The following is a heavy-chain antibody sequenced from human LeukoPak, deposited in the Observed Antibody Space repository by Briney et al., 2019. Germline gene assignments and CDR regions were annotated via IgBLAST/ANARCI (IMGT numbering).Heavy chain of an antibody. CDR1: GFTLSSYW. J-gene: IGHJ4*02. V-gene: IGHV3-7*01. CDR2: IKQDGSEK. Sequence: PGGSLRLSCAASGFTLSSYWMSWVRQAPGKGLEWVANIKQDGSEKYYADSVKGRFTISRDNSKNTLYLQMNSLRAEDTAVYYCASIAAAGTLAGFDYWGQGTLVTVSS. CDR3: ASIAAAGTLAGFDY. D-gene: IGHD6-13*01.